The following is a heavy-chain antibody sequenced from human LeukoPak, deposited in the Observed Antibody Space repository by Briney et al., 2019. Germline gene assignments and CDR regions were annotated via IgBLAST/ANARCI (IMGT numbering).Heavy chain of an antibody. CDR2: ITDRGDYT. J-gene: IGHJ4*02. Sequence: PGGSLTLSCAGSGFTFSNDGMSWVRQAPGKGLEWVPVITDRGDYTSYADSVRGRFTISRDNSRNTLYLQMVSLRPEDTAVYYCAKDTSIGKYCTNGVCSPFDYWGQGTLVTVSS. CDR1: GFTFSNDG. CDR3: AKDTSIGKYCTNGVCSPFDY. D-gene: IGHD2-8*01. V-gene: IGHV3-23*01.